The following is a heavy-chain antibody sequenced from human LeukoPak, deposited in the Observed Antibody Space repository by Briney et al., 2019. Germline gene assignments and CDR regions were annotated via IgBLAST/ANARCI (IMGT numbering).Heavy chain of an antibody. Sequence: GGSLRLSCAASGFTFSSYEMNWVRQAPGKGLEWVANIKQDGSEKYYVDSVKGRFTISRDNAKNSLYLQMNSLRAEDTAVYYCARWRNYYDSSGYSDYWGQGTLVTVSS. CDR2: IKQDGSEK. D-gene: IGHD3-22*01. V-gene: IGHV3-7*01. CDR3: ARWRNYYDSSGYSDY. CDR1: GFTFSSYE. J-gene: IGHJ4*02.